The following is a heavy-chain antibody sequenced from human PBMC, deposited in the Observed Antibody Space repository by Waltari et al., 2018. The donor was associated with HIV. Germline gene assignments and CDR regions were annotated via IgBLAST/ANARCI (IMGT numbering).Heavy chain of an antibody. J-gene: IGHJ4*02. CDR3: ASVTDSGTALAN. D-gene: IGHD3-10*01. CDR2: INPNSRET. V-gene: IGHV1-2*02. Sequence: QVHLVQSGAEVKKPGSSVRVSCKTSGYTFHAYFFFWVRQAPGRALEWVGMINPNSRETKSAKRLEGRVTLTRDLSTSTGYMELSRLTPDDTAVYYCASVTDSGTALANWGQGTLISVSS. CDR1: GYTFHAYF.